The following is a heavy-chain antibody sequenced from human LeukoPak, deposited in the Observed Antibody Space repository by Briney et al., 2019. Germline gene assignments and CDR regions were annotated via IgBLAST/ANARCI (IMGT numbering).Heavy chain of an antibody. Sequence: GGSLRLSCAASGFTFTNYAMHWVRQAPGKGLEWVAVISYDGSNKYYADSVKGRFTISRDNSKNTLYLQMNSLRAEDTAVYYCAAPGVPAATYYFDYWGQGTLVTVSS. CDR1: GFTFTNYA. V-gene: IGHV3-30-3*01. D-gene: IGHD2-2*01. CDR2: ISYDGSNK. CDR3: AAPGVPAATYYFDY. J-gene: IGHJ4*02.